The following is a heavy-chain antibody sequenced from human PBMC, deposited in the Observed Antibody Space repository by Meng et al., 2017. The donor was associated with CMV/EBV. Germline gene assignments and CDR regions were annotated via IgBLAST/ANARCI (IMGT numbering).Heavy chain of an antibody. J-gene: IGHJ4*02. Sequence: GESLKIYCTASGFTFGDYAMSWVRQAPGKGLEWVSAISGSGGSTYYADSVKGRFTISRDNSKNTLYLQMNSLRAEDTAVYYCAKDRLNLFTEYQLPATHFDYWGQGTLVTVSS. CDR2: ISGSGGST. CDR3: AKDRLNLFTEYQLPATHFDY. V-gene: IGHV3-23*01. D-gene: IGHD2-2*01. CDR1: GFTFGDYA.